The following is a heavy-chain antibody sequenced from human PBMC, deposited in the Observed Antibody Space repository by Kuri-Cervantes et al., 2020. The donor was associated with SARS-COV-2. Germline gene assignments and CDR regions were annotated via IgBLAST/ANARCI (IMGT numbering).Heavy chain of an antibody. J-gene: IGHJ6*03. D-gene: IGHD1-1*01. CDR2: ISYDGSNK. Sequence: GGSLRLSCAASGFTFSSYAMHWVRQAPGKGLEWVAVISYDGSNKYYADSVKGRFTISRDNSKNTLYLQMNSLRAEDTAVYYCAREKLAGNHYYYMDVWGKGTTVTVSS. V-gene: IGHV3-30-3*01. CDR3: AREKLAGNHYYYMDV. CDR1: GFTFSSYA.